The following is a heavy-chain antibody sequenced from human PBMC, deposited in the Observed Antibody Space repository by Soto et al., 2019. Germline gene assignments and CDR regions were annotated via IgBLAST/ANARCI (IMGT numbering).Heavy chain of an antibody. V-gene: IGHV4-34*01. D-gene: IGHD6-19*01. J-gene: IGHJ5*02. CDR3: ARGRYSSGLFDP. CDR2: INHSGST. Sequence: SETLSLTCAVYGGSFSGYYWSWIRQPPGKGLEWIGEINHSGSTNYNPPLKSRVTISVDTSKNQFSLKLSSVTAADTAVYYCARGRYSSGLFDPWGQGTLVTVSS. CDR1: GGSFSGYY.